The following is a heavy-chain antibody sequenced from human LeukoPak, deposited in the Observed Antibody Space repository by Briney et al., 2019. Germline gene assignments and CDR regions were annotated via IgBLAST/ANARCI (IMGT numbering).Heavy chain of an antibody. J-gene: IGHJ4*02. D-gene: IGHD6-19*01. CDR1: GGSISSYY. Sequence: SETLSLTCTVSGGSISSYYWSWIRQPPGKGLEWIGYIYYSGSTYYNPSLKSRVTISVDTSKNQFSLKLSSVTAADTAVYYCARGQSSGWLYYFDYWGQGTLVTVSS. CDR2: IYYSGST. V-gene: IGHV4-59*12. CDR3: ARGQSSGWLYYFDY.